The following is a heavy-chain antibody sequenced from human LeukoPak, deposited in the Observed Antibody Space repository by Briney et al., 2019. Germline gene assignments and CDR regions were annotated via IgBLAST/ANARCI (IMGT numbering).Heavy chain of an antibody. D-gene: IGHD3-22*01. V-gene: IGHV3-30*18. J-gene: IGHJ4*02. CDR2: ISYDGSNK. CDR1: GFTFSSYG. Sequence: GGSLRLSCAASGFTFSSYGMHWVRQAPGTGLDWVAVISYDGSNKYYADSVKGRFTISRDNSKNTLYLQMNRLRAEGTAVYYCANDYYDSSGHTGGYWGQGTLVTVSS. CDR3: ANDYYDSSGHTGGY.